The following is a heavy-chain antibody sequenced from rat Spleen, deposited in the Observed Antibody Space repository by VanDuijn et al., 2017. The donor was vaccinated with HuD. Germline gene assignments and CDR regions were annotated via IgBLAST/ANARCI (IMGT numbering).Heavy chain of an antibody. V-gene: IGHV5-20*01. CDR3: TTALYVMDA. Sequence: EVQLVESDGDLVQPGRSLKLSCSASGFTFSDYYMAWVRQAPTKGLEWVATISSDGRRNYYRDSVKGRFTISRDNAKSTLYLQMDSLRSEDTASYYCTTALYVMDAWGQGASVTVSS. J-gene: IGHJ4*01. CDR1: GFTFSDYY. CDR2: ISSDGRRN.